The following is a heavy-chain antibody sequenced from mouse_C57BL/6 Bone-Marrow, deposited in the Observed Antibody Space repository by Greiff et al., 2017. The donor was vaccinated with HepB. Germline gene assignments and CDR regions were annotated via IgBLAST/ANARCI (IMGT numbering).Heavy chain of an antibody. J-gene: IGHJ1*03. CDR1: GYTFTSYW. Sequence: QVQLQHPGAELVKPGASVKLSCKASGYTFTSYWMQWVKQRPGQGLEWIGEIDPSDSYTNYNQKFKGKATLTVDTSSSTAYMQLSSLTSEDSAVYYCARGDGSSNFDVWGTGTTVTVSS. CDR2: IDPSDSYT. D-gene: IGHD1-1*01. V-gene: IGHV1-50*01. CDR3: ARGDGSSNFDV.